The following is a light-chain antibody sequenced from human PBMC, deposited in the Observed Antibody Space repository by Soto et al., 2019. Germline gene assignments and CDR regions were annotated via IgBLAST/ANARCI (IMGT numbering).Light chain of an antibody. CDR2: RNN. V-gene: IGLV1-40*01. Sequence: QSALPQPPSVSGAPGQRVTISCTGSSSNIGAGYDVHWYQQLPGTAPKLLIYRNNNRPSGVPDRFSGSRSGTSASLAITGLQAEDEADYYCQSYDSSLYVFGTGTKVT. CDR3: QSYDSSLYV. J-gene: IGLJ1*01. CDR1: SSNIGAGYD.